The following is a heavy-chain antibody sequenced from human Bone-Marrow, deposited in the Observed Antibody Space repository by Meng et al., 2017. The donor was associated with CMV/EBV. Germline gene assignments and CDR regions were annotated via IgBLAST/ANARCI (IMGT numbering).Heavy chain of an antibody. V-gene: IGHV1-69*10. CDR2: IIPILGIA. D-gene: IGHD2-2*01. J-gene: IGHJ4*02. Sequence: SVKVSCKASGGTFSSYAISWVRQAPGQGLEWMGGIIPILGIANYAQKFQGRVTITADKSTSTAYMELSSLRSEDTAVYYCARHTRYCSSTSCYRPFDYWGQGTLVTVSS. CDR1: GGTFSSYA. CDR3: ARHTRYCSSTSCYRPFDY.